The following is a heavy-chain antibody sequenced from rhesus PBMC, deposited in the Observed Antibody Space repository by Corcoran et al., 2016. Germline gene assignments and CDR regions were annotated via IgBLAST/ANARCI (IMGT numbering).Heavy chain of an antibody. CDR1: GYTFTDYY. D-gene: IGHD3-34*01. V-gene: IGHV1S2*01. CDR3: ASSDWGDYADWYFDL. Sequence: QVQLVQSGAEVKKPGSSVKVSCKASGYTFTDYYMHWVRQAPRQELEWMGWINPYNGNTKYAQKFHGRVPMTIDTSTSTADMELSSLRSEDTAVYYCASSDWGDYADWYFDLWGPGTPITISS. CDR2: INPYNGNT. J-gene: IGHJ2*01.